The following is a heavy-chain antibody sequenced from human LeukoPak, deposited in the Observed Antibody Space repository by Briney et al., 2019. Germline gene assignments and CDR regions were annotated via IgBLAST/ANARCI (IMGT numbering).Heavy chain of an antibody. CDR1: GGTFSSYA. CDR2: IIPILGIA. Sequence: ASVKVSCKASGGTFSSYAISWVRQAPGQGLEWMGRIIPILGIANYAQKFQGRVTITADKSTSTAYMELSSLRSEDTAVYYCARDGGIAARPAYFQHRGQGTLVTVSS. V-gene: IGHV1-69*04. J-gene: IGHJ1*01. CDR3: ARDGGIAARPAYFQH. D-gene: IGHD6-6*01.